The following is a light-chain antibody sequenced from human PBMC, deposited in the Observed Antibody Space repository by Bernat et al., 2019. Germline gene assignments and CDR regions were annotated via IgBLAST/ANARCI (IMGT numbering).Light chain of an antibody. CDR2: DAF. V-gene: IGKV3-15*01. CDR3: QQYCRWPLT. CDR1: ESVSSN. Sequence: ETVMTQSPATLSVSPGERATLSCRAIESVSSNLAWDQHQPGQAPRLLIYDAFNRATGIPARFSGTGSGTEFTLTISSLQSEDSAVYSCQQYCRWPLTFGGGTRVEIK. J-gene: IGKJ4*01.